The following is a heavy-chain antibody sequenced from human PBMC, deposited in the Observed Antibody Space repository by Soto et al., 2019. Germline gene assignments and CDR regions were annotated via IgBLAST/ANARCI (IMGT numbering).Heavy chain of an antibody. Sequence: QVQLVQSGAEVKKPGASVKVSCKASGYTFTSYDINWVRQATGQGLEWMGWMNPNSGNTGYAQKCQGRVTMTRNTSISTAYMELSSLRSEDTAVYYCARRPWSVYYTNDAFDIWGQGTMVTVSS. D-gene: IGHD3-3*01. CDR1: GYTFTSYD. J-gene: IGHJ3*02. CDR2: MNPNSGNT. V-gene: IGHV1-8*01. CDR3: ARRPWSVYYTNDAFDI.